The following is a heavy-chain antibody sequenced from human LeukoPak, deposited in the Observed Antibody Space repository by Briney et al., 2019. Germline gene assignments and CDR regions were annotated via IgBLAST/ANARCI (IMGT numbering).Heavy chain of an antibody. V-gene: IGHV3-48*03. Sequence: GGSLRLSCAASGFTFSSYEMHWVRQPPGKGLEWVSYISSSDSTIYYADSVKGRFTISRDNAKNSLYLQMNSLRAEDTAVYFCAGHYDSSGYRVDVFDTWGQGTMVTVSS. CDR3: AGHYDSSGYRVDVFDT. D-gene: IGHD3-22*01. CDR1: GFTFSSYE. J-gene: IGHJ3*02. CDR2: ISSSDSTI.